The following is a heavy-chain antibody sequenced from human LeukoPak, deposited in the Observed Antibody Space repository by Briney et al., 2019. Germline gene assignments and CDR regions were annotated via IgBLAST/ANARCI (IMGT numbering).Heavy chain of an antibody. V-gene: IGHV3-21*01. CDR2: ISSSSSYI. J-gene: IGHJ6*03. D-gene: IGHD3-16*01. CDR3: AREGEGGPIRDYYYMDV. Sequence: GGSLRLSCAASGFTVSSNYMSWVRQAPGKGLGWVSSISSSSSYIYYADSVKGRFTISRDNAKNSLYLQMNSLRAEDTAVYYCAREGEGGPIRDYYYMDVWGKGTTVTVSS. CDR1: GFTVSSNY.